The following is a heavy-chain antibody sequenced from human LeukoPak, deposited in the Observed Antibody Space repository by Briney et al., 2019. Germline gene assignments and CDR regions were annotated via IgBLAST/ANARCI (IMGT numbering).Heavy chain of an antibody. CDR1: GSIVINNY. J-gene: IGHJ5*02. CDR3: ARHPYGSGRKGWFDP. D-gene: IGHD3-10*01. V-gene: IGHV3-66*04. CDR2: IYSDGTT. Sequence: GGSLRLSCAASGSIVINNYISWVRQAPGKGLEWVSIIYSDGTTYYVDSVKGRFTISRDNSQNTVYLQMNSLRAEDTAVYYCARHPYGSGRKGWFDPWGQGTLVTVSS.